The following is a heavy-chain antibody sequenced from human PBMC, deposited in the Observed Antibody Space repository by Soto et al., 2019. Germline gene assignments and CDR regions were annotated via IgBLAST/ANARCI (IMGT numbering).Heavy chain of an antibody. D-gene: IGHD2-21*02. V-gene: IGHV4-34*01. CDR3: ARDNGLGGNSLSLYYYYYGMDV. Sequence: PSETLSLTCAVYGGSFSGYYWSWIRQPPGKGLEWIGEINHSGSTNCNPSLKSRVTISVDTSKNQFSLKLSSVTAADTAVYYCARDNGLGGNSLSLYYYYYGMDVWGQGTTVTVSS. J-gene: IGHJ6*02. CDR2: INHSGST. CDR1: GGSFSGYY.